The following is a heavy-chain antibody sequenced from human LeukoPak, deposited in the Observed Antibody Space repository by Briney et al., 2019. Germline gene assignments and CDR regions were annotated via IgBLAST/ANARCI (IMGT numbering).Heavy chain of an antibody. CDR3: ARGLRYYYGSGSYPKYYYYGMDV. CDR1: GGSFSGYY. D-gene: IGHD3-10*01. J-gene: IGHJ6*02. V-gene: IGHV4-34*01. Sequence: IPSETLSLTCAVYGGSFSGYYWSWIRQPPGKGLEWIGEINHSVSTNYNPSLKSRVTISVDTSKNQFSLKLSSVTAADTAVYYCARGLRYYYGSGSYPKYYYYGMDVWGQGTTVTVSS. CDR2: INHSVST.